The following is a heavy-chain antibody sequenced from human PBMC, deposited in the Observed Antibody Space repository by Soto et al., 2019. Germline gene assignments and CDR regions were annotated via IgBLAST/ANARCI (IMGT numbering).Heavy chain of an antibody. CDR1: GGTFSSYA. Sequence: QVQLVQSGAEVKKPGSSVKVSCKASGGTFSSYAISWVRQAPGQGLEWMGGIIPIFGTANYAQKFQGRVTITADEYTSTAYMELSSLRSEDTAVYYCARDLASAVAGNGVEDYWGQGTLVTVSS. CDR2: IIPIFGTA. CDR3: ARDLASAVAGNGVEDY. D-gene: IGHD6-19*01. J-gene: IGHJ4*02. V-gene: IGHV1-69*01.